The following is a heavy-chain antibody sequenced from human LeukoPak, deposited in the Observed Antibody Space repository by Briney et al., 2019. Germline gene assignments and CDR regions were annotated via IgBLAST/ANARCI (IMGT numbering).Heavy chain of an antibody. J-gene: IGHJ3*02. Sequence: SETLSLTCTVSGGSISGYYWSWIRQPAGKGLEWIGRSYSGGSTAYNPSLESRVTVSGDTSKYQFSLRLNFVTAADTAVYYCARGLGVTARTDDVFDIWGQGTMVTVSS. CDR2: SYSGGST. V-gene: IGHV4-4*07. D-gene: IGHD2-21*02. CDR3: ARGLGVTARTDDVFDI. CDR1: GGSISGYY.